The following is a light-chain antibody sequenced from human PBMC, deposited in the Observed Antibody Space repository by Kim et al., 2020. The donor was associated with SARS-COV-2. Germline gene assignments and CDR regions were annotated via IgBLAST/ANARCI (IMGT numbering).Light chain of an antibody. V-gene: IGLV1-44*01. J-gene: IGLJ3*02. CDR1: SSNIGSNT. Sequence: QRGTISCSGSSSNIGSNTVSWYQQFPGTAPTLLIYSDNQRPSGVPDRFSASKSGSSASLAISGLQSDDEADYYCAAWDDSLNGRGVFGGGTQLTVL. CDR2: SDN. CDR3: AAWDDSLNGRGV.